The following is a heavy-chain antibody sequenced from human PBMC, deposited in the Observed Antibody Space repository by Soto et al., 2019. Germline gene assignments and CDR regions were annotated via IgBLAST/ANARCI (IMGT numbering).Heavy chain of an antibody. Sequence: QVQLVESGGGLVKPGGSLRLSCAASGFTLSDYYMSWIRQAPGKGLEWVSYMSSSGSYRNHADSVKGRFTMSRDNGKNSVYLQMNSLRAEDTAVYYCARNGIAVSSSDWYCDLWGRGTLVTVSS. J-gene: IGHJ2*01. CDR2: MSSSGSYR. D-gene: IGHD6-19*01. CDR1: GFTLSDYY. V-gene: IGHV3-11*05. CDR3: ARNGIAVSSSDWYCDL.